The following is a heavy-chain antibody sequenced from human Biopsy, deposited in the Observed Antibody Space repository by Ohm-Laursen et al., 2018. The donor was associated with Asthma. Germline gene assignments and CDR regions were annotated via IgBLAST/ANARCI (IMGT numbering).Heavy chain of an antibody. V-gene: IGHV1-3*01. D-gene: IGHD3-9*01. Sequence: ASVKVSCKASGYTFINYAIHWVRQAPGQRLEWMGWINAGNGNTKYSQKVQGRVTITRDTSASTACMELSSLRSEDTAVYYCARTYYDFLTGQVNDAFAMWGQGTMVTVSS. CDR3: ARTYYDFLTGQVNDAFAM. J-gene: IGHJ3*02. CDR1: GYTFINYA. CDR2: INAGNGNT.